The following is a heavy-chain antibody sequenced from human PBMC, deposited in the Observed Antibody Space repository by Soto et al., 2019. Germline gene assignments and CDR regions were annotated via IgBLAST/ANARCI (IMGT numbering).Heavy chain of an antibody. D-gene: IGHD2-2*02. CDR3: AKVKVPASILRAFDL. J-gene: IGHJ3*01. CDR1: SYTFSTYG. V-gene: IGHV1-18*01. CDR2: INPLKGDT. Sequence: ASVKVSSKASSYTFSTYGITWLRQAPGQGLDWLGWINPLKGDTKSAANFQDRVTMTTDTSTRTAYMELRSLRSDDTAVYYCAKVKVPASILRAFDLWGQGTLVTVSS.